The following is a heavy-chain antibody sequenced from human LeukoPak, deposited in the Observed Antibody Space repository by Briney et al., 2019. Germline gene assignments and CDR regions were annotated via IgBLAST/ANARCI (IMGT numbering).Heavy chain of an antibody. CDR2: ISGSGGST. CDR3: AKDRTVGASYWYFDL. CDR1: GFTFSSYA. V-gene: IGHV3-23*01. D-gene: IGHD1-26*01. Sequence: GGSLRLSCAASGFTFSSYAMSWVSQAPGKGLEWVSAISGSGGSTYYADSVKGRFTISRDSSKNTLFLQMNTLRAEDTAIYYCAKDRTVGASYWYFDLWGRGTLVTVSS. J-gene: IGHJ2*01.